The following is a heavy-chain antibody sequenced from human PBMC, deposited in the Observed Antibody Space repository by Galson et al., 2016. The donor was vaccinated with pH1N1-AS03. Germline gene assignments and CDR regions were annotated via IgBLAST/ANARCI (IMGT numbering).Heavy chain of an antibody. D-gene: IGHD3-9*01. CDR3: ATAGNYFDIRRFDY. CDR1: GLTFSSYA. J-gene: IGHJ4*02. CDR2: VKGVFRTT. Sequence: SVKVCCKASGLTFSSYAISWVRQAPGQGLEWMGGVKGVFRTTNYAQKFQGRITITMDQSTGTAYMEVSSLRAEDTAVYYCATAGNYFDIRRFDYWGQGTPVTVFS. V-gene: IGHV1-69*05.